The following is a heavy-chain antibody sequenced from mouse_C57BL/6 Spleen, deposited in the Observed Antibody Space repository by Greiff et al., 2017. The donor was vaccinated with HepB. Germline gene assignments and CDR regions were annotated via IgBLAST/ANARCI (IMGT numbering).Heavy chain of an antibody. Sequence: EVKLVESGEGLVKPGGSLKLSCAASGFTFSSYAMSWVRQTPEKRLEWVAYISSGGDYIYYADTVKGRFTISRDNARNTLYLQMSSLKSEDTAMYYCTRDRKGYYFDYWGQGTTLTVSS. CDR1: GFTFSSYA. CDR2: ISSGGDYI. CDR3: TRDRKGYYFDY. J-gene: IGHJ2*01. V-gene: IGHV5-9-1*02.